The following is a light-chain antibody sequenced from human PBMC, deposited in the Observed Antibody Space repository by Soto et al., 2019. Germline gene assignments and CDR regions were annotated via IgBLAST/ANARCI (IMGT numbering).Light chain of an antibody. Sequence: QSALTQPASVAGFPGQSITISCTGTTSDVGGYNYVSWYQHHPGNAPKLIIYEVSSRSSGVSNRFSGSKSGNTASLIISGLQAEDEADYYCSSYAGSNNYVFGTGTKLTVL. CDR3: SSYAGSNNYV. CDR1: TSDVGGYNY. J-gene: IGLJ1*01. CDR2: EVS. V-gene: IGLV2-14*01.